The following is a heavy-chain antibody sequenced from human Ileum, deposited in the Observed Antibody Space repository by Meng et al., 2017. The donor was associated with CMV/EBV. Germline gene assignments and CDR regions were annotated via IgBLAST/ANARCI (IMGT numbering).Heavy chain of an antibody. D-gene: IGHD5-12*01. J-gene: IGHJ4*02. CDR1: GFTLTNYY. CDR3: ARGGGYPRSVDF. CDR2: INPSTTTT. Sequence: CKASGFTLTNYYIHWVRQAPGQGLDWMGIINPSTTTTTYAQNFQGRVTMTRDTSTSTVYMELSSLRSEDSAVYYCARGGGYPRSVDFWGQGTLVTVSS. V-gene: IGHV1-46*01.